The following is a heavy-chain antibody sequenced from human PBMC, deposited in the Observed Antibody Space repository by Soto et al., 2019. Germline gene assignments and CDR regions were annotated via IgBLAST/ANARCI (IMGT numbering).Heavy chain of an antibody. V-gene: IGHV1-69*02. J-gene: IGHJ5*02. D-gene: IGHD5-12*01. CDR1: GGTFSSYT. CDR2: IIPILGIA. CDR3: ARNSGYDFANWFDP. Sequence: QVQLVQSGAEVKKPGSSVKVSCKASGGTFSSYTISWVRQAPGQGLEWMGRIIPILGIANYAQKFQGRVTSTADKSTSTAYMELSSLRSEDTAVYSCARNSGYDFANWFDPWGQGTLVTVSS.